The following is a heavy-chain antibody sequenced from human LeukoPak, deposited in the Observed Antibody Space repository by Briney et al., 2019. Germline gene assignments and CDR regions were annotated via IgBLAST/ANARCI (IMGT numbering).Heavy chain of an antibody. V-gene: IGHV1-18*01. Sequence: ASVKVSCKASGYTFTSYGTSWVRQAPGQGLEWMGWISAYNGNTNYAQKLQGRVTMTTDTSTSTAYMELRSLRSDDTAVYYCARSDWNDPCFDYWGQGTLVTVSS. CDR3: ARSDWNDPCFDY. J-gene: IGHJ4*02. CDR2: ISAYNGNT. CDR1: GYTFTSYG. D-gene: IGHD1-1*01.